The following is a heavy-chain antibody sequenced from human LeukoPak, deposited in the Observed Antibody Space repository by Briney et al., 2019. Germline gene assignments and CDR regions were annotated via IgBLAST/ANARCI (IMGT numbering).Heavy chain of an antibody. Sequence: GGSLTLFYAASGFTVSSYGMHWVRQAPGKGLEWVAVISHDGSNKYYADSVKGRFTISRDNSKNTLYLQMNSLRAEDTAVYYCVRDLFGALVVCTFHSCGQATMVTVSS. CDR3: VRDLFGALVVCTFHS. V-gene: IGHV3-30*03. D-gene: IGHD3-10*02. J-gene: IGHJ3*02. CDR1: GFTVSSYG. CDR2: ISHDGSNK.